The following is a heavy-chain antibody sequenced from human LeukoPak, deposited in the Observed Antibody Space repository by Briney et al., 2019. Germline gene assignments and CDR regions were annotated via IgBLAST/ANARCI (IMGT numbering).Heavy chain of an antibody. J-gene: IGHJ6*03. CDR3: AKDFYAVAARPGYYYYMDV. D-gene: IGHD6-6*01. CDR2: IRYDGSNK. Sequence: GGSLRLSCAASGFTFSSYGMHWVRQAPGKGLEWVAFIRYDGSNKYYADSVKGRFTISRDNSKNTLYLQMNSLRAEDTAVYYCAKDFYAVAARPGYYYYMDVWGKGTTVTVSS. V-gene: IGHV3-30*02. CDR1: GFTFSSYG.